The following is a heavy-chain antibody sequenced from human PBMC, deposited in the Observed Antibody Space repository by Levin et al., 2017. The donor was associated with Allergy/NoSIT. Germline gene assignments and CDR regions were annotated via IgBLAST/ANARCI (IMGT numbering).Heavy chain of an antibody. CDR1: GFTVSSNY. Sequence: PGESLKISCAASGFTVSSNYMSWVRQAPGKGLEWVSVIYSGGSTYYADSVKGRFTISRDNSKNTLYLQMNSLRAEDTAVYYCARDLGVSKAYYYGSGTPRSYWYFDLWGRGTLVTVSS. D-gene: IGHD3-10*01. J-gene: IGHJ2*01. CDR3: ARDLGVSKAYYYGSGTPRSYWYFDL. CDR2: IYSGGST. V-gene: IGHV3-53*01.